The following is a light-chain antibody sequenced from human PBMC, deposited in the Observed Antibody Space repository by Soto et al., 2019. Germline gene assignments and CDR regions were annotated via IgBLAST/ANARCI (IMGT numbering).Light chain of an antibody. CDR1: SGHSNYA. CDR2: LNSDGSH. CDR3: QTWDTGIQV. V-gene: IGLV4-69*02. Sequence: QALVTQSPSASASLGASVKLTCTLSSGHSNYAIAWHQQQPEKGPRYLMKLNSDGSHNKGDGIPDRFSGSTSGAERYLTISSLQSEDEAAYFCQTWDTGIQVFGGGTKLTVL. J-gene: IGLJ2*01.